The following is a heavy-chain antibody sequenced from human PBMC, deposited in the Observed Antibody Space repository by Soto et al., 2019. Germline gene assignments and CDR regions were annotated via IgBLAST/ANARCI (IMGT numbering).Heavy chain of an antibody. CDR3: ARPSSGWPFPKPLHY. V-gene: IGHV1-69*13. CDR2: IIPIFGTA. CDR1: GGTVSSYA. J-gene: IGHJ4*02. Sequence: GASGTVACKASGGTVSSYAISWVRQAPGQGLELVGGIIPIFGTANYAQKFQGRVTITADESPSTAYMELSSLRSEDTAVYYCARPSSGWPFPKPLHYWGQGTMVT. D-gene: IGHD6-19*01.